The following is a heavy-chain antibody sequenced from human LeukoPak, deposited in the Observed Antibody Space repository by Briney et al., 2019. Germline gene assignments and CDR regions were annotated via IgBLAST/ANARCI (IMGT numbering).Heavy chain of an antibody. CDR2: ISGSGGST. D-gene: IGHD3-10*01. Sequence: PGGSLRLSCAASGFTFRTYAVSWVRHAPGKGLERVSAISGSGGSTYFADSVKGRFTISRDNSKNTLYLQMNSLRAEDTAVYYCAKNLDITAEPFDYWGQGSLVTVSS. J-gene: IGHJ4*02. CDR1: GFTFRTYA. V-gene: IGHV3-23*01. CDR3: AKNLDITAEPFDY.